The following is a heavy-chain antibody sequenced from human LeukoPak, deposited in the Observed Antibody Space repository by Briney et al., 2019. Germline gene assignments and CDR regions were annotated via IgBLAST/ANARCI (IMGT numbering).Heavy chain of an antibody. D-gene: IGHD2-2*01. CDR2: IGVSGDQT. Sequence: GGPLRLSCAASGFTFRSYGMNWVRQAPGKGLEWVSAIGVSGDQTFYADSVKGRFTISRDNSKNTLSLAMNNLRAEDTAVYYCAKERNARGALDYWGRGTLVTVSS. CDR1: GFTFRSYG. CDR3: AKERNARGALDY. V-gene: IGHV3-23*01. J-gene: IGHJ4*02.